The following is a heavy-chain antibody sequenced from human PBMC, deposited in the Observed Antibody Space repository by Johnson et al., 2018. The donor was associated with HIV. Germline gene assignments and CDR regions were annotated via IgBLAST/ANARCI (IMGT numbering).Heavy chain of an antibody. CDR1: GFTFSSYA. CDR3: ARPVVAVASTHHAFDI. J-gene: IGHJ3*02. Sequence: AQLVVSGGGLVQPGGSLRLSCAASGFTFSSYAMSWVRQAPGKGLELVSAISGSGGSTYYADSVKGRFTISRDNSKNTLYLQMNSLRAEDTAVYYCARPVVAVASTHHAFDIWGQGTMVTVSS. D-gene: IGHD6-19*01. V-gene: IGHV3-23*04. CDR2: ISGSGGST.